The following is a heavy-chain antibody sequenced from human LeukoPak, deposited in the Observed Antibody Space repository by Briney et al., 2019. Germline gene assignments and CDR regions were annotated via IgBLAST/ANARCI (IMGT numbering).Heavy chain of an antibody. D-gene: IGHD2-2*01. Sequence: GASVKVSCKASGYTFTSYDINWVRQATGQGLEWMGWMNPNSGNTGYAQKFQGRVTMTRNTSISTAYMELSSLRSDDTAVYYCASLIGAPVGFLAAAMTLDDYWGQGTLVTVSS. J-gene: IGHJ4*02. CDR1: GYTFTSYD. V-gene: IGHV1-8*01. CDR3: ASLIGAPVGFLAAAMTLDDY. CDR2: MNPNSGNT.